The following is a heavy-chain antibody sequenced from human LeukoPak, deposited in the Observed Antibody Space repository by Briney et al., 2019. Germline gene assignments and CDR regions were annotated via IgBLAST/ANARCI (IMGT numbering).Heavy chain of an antibody. D-gene: IGHD6-13*01. Sequence: GGSLRLSCAASGFTFSSYWMSWVRQAPGKGLEWVANIKQDGSENYYVDSVKGRFTISRDNAKNSLYLQMNSLRAEDTAVYYCARDQGGIAAAITKSFDYWGQGTLVTVSS. J-gene: IGHJ4*02. CDR3: ARDQGGIAAAITKSFDY. CDR2: IKQDGSEN. V-gene: IGHV3-7*01. CDR1: GFTFSSYW.